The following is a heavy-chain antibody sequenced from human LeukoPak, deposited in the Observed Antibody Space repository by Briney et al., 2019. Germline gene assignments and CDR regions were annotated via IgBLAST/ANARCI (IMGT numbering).Heavy chain of an antibody. J-gene: IGHJ4*02. CDR2: IGFGGII. CDR3: AGHTFTAMY. Sequence: GGSLRLSCAASGSASGFSFSSYEMNWVRQAPGKGLEWVAYIGFGGIIYYEDSVKDRFTISRDNARNSLSLQMNSLRVEDTAVYYCAGHTFTAMYWGQGTQVTVSS. CDR1: ASGFSFSSYE. D-gene: IGHD5-18*01. V-gene: IGHV3-48*03.